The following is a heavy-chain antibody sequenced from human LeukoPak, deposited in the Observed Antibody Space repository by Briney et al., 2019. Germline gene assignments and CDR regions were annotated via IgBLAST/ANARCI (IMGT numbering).Heavy chain of an antibody. CDR2: ISDDGSNK. Sequence: GGSLRLSCVASGFTFSNYGMHWVRQAPGKGLEWVAVISDDGSNKYYPDSAKGRFTISRDNSKSTLNLQMDSLRTEDTAVYYCAKVGFTGSYMYAFDMWGQGTMVTVSS. CDR1: GFTFSNYG. J-gene: IGHJ3*02. D-gene: IGHD1-26*01. CDR3: AKVGFTGSYMYAFDM. V-gene: IGHV3-30*18.